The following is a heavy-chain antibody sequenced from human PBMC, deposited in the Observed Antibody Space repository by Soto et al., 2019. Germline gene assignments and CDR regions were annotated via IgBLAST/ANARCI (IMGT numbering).Heavy chain of an antibody. CDR1: GFIFSSYW. V-gene: IGHV3-74*01. CDR2: INIDGRST. CDR3: ARQTSLEY. J-gene: IGHJ4*02. Sequence: GGSLRLSCAASGFIFSSYWMQWVRQAPGEGLVWVSHINIDGRSTTYADSVKGRFTISRDNAKNTLYLQMNSLRTEDTAVYYCARQTSLEYWGRGALVTVSS.